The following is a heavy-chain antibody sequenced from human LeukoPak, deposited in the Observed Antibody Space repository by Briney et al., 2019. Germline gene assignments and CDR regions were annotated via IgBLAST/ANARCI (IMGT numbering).Heavy chain of an antibody. CDR1: GFTFSDYY. Sequence: RGSLRLSCAASGFTFSDYYMSWIRQAPGKGLGWLSYISSSGNIKYYTDSVKGRFTISRDNAKNSLYLQMNSLRAEDTAVYYCANFQWLRYFAFWGQGTLVTVSS. J-gene: IGHJ4*02. CDR2: ISSSGNIK. V-gene: IGHV3-11*01. D-gene: IGHD5-12*01. CDR3: ANFQWLRYFAF.